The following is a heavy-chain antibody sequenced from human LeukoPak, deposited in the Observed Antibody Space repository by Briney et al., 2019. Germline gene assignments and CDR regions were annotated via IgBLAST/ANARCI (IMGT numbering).Heavy chain of an antibody. CDR2: ISSDGNTK. CDR3: ARDALGDTFGPDSIGYYMDV. CDR1: GFTVSSNY. D-gene: IGHD2-15*01. V-gene: IGHV3-30*03. J-gene: IGHJ6*03. Sequence: GGSLRLSCAASGFTVSSNYMSWVRQAPGKGLEWVAVISSDGNTKDYADSLQGRFTIFRDNSKNTVFLQMNSLRPEDTAVYFCARDALGDTFGPDSIGYYMDVWGTGARVTVSS.